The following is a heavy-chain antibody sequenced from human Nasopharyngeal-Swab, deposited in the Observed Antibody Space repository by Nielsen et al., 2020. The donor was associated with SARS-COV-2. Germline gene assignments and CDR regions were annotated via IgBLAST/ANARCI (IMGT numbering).Heavy chain of an antibody. V-gene: IGHV3-21*01. CDR3: ARDFDAFDI. J-gene: IGHJ3*02. CDR2: ISASSTYK. Sequence: VRQAPGKGLEWVACISASSTYKYYEDSVEGRFTISRDNAKNSLYLQMNSLRAEDTAVYYCARDFDAFDIWGQGTMVTVSS.